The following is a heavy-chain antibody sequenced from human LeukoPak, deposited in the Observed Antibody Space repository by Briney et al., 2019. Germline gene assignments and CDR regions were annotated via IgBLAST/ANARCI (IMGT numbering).Heavy chain of an antibody. Sequence: SVSLSCKASGYTFTSYGITWVPQAPGHGLEWKGRISPYNSNTHYTQKPQGRVTMTTDSSTTTAYMELRSLRSDDTAVYYCAREKSKIVNHFDYWGQGTLVTVSS. CDR3: AREKSKIVNHFDY. V-gene: IGHV1-18*01. D-gene: IGHD2-15*01. J-gene: IGHJ4*02. CDR2: ISPYNSNT. CDR1: GYTFTSYG.